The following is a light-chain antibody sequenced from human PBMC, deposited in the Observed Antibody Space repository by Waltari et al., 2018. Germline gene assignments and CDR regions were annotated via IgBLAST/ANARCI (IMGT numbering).Light chain of an antibody. Sequence: EIVMTQSPVTLSVSPGERATLSCRASQSVSSNLAWYQHKPGQAPSLLIYGASTRATGIPARFSGSGSGTEFTLTINSMQSEDFAVYYCQQYNNWPPEWTFGQGTKVEIK. CDR1: QSVSSN. CDR2: GAS. V-gene: IGKV3-15*01. CDR3: QQYNNWPPEWT. J-gene: IGKJ1*01.